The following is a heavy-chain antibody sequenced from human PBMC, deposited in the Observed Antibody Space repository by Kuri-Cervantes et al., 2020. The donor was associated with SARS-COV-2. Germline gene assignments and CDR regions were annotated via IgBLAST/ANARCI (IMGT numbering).Heavy chain of an antibody. CDR1: GFTVSSNY. V-gene: IGHV3-53*01. CDR3: AKAESGSSNPYFDS. CDR2: IYSGGST. J-gene: IGHJ4*02. Sequence: GESLKISCAASGFTVSSNYVSWVRQAPGKGLEWVSVIYSGGSTYYADSVKGRFTISRDNSDYTLYLQMNSLRAEDTAVYYCAKAESGSSNPYFDSCGQGTLVTVSS. D-gene: IGHD5-12*01.